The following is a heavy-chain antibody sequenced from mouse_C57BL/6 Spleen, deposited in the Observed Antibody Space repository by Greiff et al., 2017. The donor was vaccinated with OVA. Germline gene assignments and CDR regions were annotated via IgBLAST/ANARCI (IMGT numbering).Heavy chain of an antibody. D-gene: IGHD1-1*01. CDR1: GYTFTSYW. V-gene: IGHV1-7*01. CDR3: ARSPPTTVVPYFDY. Sequence: VQLQQSGAELAKPGASVKLSCKASGYTFTSYWMHWVKQRPGQGLEWIGYINPSSGYTKYNQKFKDKATLTADNSSSTAYMQLSSLTYEDSAVYYCARSPPTTVVPYFDYWGQGTTLTVSS. J-gene: IGHJ2*01. CDR2: INPSSGYT.